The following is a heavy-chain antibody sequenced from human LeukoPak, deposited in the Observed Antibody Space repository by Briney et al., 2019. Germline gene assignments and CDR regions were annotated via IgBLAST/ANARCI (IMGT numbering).Heavy chain of an antibody. J-gene: IGHJ4*02. V-gene: IGHV4-59*01. CDR3: ARASYYYDSSEYYFDY. D-gene: IGHD3-22*01. Sequence: SKTLSLTCTVSGGSISSYYWSWIRQPPGKGLEWIGYIYYSGSTNYNPSLKSRVTISVDTSKNQFSLKLSSVTAADTAVYYCARASYYYDSSEYYFDYWGQGTLVTVSS. CDR1: GGSISSYY. CDR2: IYYSGST.